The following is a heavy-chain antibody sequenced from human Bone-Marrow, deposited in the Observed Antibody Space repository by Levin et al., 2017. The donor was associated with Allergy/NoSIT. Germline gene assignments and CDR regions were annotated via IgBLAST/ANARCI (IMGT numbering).Heavy chain of an antibody. J-gene: IGHJ4*02. CDR1: GGSISSSSYY. CDR3: ARYRVGGGAYCFDY. Sequence: KTSETLSLTCIVSGGSISSSSYYWGWIRQPPGKGLEWIGSISYSGSTYYNPSLKSRVTISVDTSKNQFSLKLSFVTAADTAVYYCARYRVGGGAYCFDYWGQGTLVTVSS. V-gene: IGHV4-39*01. D-gene: IGHD4-23*01. CDR2: ISYSGST.